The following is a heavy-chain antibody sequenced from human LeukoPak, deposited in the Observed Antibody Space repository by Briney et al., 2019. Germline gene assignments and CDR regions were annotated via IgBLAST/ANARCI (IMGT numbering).Heavy chain of an antibody. J-gene: IGHJ4*02. CDR3: ARGQIAVAGTPRRPPDY. CDR1: GFTFSDYY. D-gene: IGHD6-19*01. Sequence: GGSLRLSCAASGFTFSDYYMSWIPQAPGKGLEWVSYISSSSSYRNYADSVKGRFTISRDNAKNSLYLQMNSLRAEDTAVYYCARGQIAVAGTPRRPPDYWGQGTLVTVSS. CDR2: ISSSSSYR. V-gene: IGHV3-11*06.